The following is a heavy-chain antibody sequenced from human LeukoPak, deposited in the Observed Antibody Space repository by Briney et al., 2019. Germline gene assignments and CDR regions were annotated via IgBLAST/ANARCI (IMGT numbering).Heavy chain of an antibody. Sequence: PSETLSLTCSVSNGSMSNYYWNWFRQAPGKGLEWIGYIYYSGNTNYGPSLKSRVAMSIDTSKNQFSLELTSVTTADTAVYYCARNQRSPRFWFDSWGQGTLVTVSS. V-gene: IGHV4-59*01. D-gene: IGHD3-3*01. CDR2: IYYSGNT. CDR3: ARNQRSPRFWFDS. J-gene: IGHJ5*01. CDR1: NGSMSNYY.